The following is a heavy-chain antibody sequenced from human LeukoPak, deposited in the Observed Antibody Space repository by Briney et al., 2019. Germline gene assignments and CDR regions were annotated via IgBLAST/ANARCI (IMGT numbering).Heavy chain of an antibody. D-gene: IGHD4-11*01. CDR1: GFTFNSYS. V-gene: IGHV3-48*04. CDR2: INSNSRTI. CDR3: ARMPLEIVTNFLDS. Sequence: GGSLRLSCAASGFTFNSYSMNWVRQAPGKGLEWISYINSNSRTIHYADSVKGRFTISRDNAKNSLYLQMNTLRAEYTAVYYCARMPLEIVTNFLDSWGQGTRVTVSS. J-gene: IGHJ4*02.